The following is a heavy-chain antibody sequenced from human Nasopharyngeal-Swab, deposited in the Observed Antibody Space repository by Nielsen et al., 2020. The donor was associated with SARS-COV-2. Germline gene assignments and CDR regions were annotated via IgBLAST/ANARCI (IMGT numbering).Heavy chain of an antibody. D-gene: IGHD3-22*01. CDR1: GFTFDDYA. Sequence: LSLTCAASGFTFDDYAMHWVRPAPGKGLEWVSGISWNSGSIGYADSVKGRFTISRDNAKNSLYLQMNSLRAEDTALYYCAKDGLDYDSSGYYYGWFDPWGQGTLVTVSS. CDR2: ISWNSGSI. CDR3: AKDGLDYDSSGYYYGWFDP. J-gene: IGHJ5*02. V-gene: IGHV3-9*01.